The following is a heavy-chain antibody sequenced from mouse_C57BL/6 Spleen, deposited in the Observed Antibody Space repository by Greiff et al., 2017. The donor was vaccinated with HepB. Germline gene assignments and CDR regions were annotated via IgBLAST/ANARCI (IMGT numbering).Heavy chain of an antibody. Sequence: VQLQQSGPELVKPGASVKISCKASGYAFSSSGMNWVKQRPGKGLEWIGRMYPGDGDTNYNGKFKGKATLTADKSSSTAYMQLSSLTSEDSAVYFCASPTVVSQGYFDYWGQGTTLTVSS. CDR3: ASPTVVSQGYFDY. V-gene: IGHV1-82*01. J-gene: IGHJ2*01. CDR1: GYAFSSSG. D-gene: IGHD1-1*01. CDR2: MYPGDGDT.